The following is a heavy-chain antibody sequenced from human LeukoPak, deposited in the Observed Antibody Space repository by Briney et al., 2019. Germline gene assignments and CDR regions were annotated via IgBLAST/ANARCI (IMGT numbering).Heavy chain of an antibody. Sequence: PSETLSLTCTVSGGSISSYYWSWIRQPPGKGLEWNGYIYYSGSTNYNPSLKSRVTISVDTSKNQFSLRLNSVTAADTAVYYCTRDGPRSSGYPDTWGQGTLVTVSS. CDR3: TRDGPRSSGYPDT. V-gene: IGHV4-59*12. CDR2: IYYSGST. J-gene: IGHJ5*02. CDR1: GGSISSYY. D-gene: IGHD3-22*01.